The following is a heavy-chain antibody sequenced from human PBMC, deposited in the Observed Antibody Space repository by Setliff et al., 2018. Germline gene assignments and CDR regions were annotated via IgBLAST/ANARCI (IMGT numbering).Heavy chain of an antibody. CDR3: ARALGGNYFDY. D-gene: IGHD2-15*01. CDR1: GFTFSDHY. CDR2: ISSSGSTT. Sequence: GGSLRLSCAASGFTFSDHYMTWIRQAPGKGLEWVSYISSSGSTTLYADSVRGRFSISRDNIKNSLYLQMNSLGSEDTAVYYCARALGGNYFDYWGPGILVTVSS. J-gene: IGHJ4*02. V-gene: IGHV3-11*01.